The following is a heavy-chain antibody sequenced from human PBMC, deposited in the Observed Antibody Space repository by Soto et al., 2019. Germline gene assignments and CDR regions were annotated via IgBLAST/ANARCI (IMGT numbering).Heavy chain of an antibody. CDR1: GFTFISYA. Sequence: GGSLRLSCAASGFTFISYAMSWVRQAPGKGLEWVSAISGSGGSTYYADSVKGRFTISRDNSKNTLYLQMNSLRAEDTAVYYCAKEDIVVVPAAIDYYGMDVWGQGTTVTVSS. J-gene: IGHJ6*02. CDR3: AKEDIVVVPAAIDYYGMDV. CDR2: ISGSGGST. D-gene: IGHD2-2*02. V-gene: IGHV3-23*01.